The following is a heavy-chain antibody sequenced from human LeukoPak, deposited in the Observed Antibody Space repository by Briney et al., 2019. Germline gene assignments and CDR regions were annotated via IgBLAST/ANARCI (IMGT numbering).Heavy chain of an antibody. D-gene: IGHD6-19*01. V-gene: IGHV3-23*01. J-gene: IGHJ4*02. CDR3: AIKVPGRHPFDN. Sequence: PGGSLRLSCAASEFTFSNYVMSWVRQAPGKGLEWVSSISANGGLTDYADSVKGRFTISRDNSKNTLYLLMISLRADDTAVYYCAIKVPGRHPFDNWGQGTLVTVSS. CDR1: EFTFSNYV. CDR2: ISANGGLT.